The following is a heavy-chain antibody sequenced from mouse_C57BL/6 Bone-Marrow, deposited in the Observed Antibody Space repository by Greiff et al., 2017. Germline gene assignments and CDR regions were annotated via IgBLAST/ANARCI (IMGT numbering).Heavy chain of an antibody. CDR3: ARFGGNWANWYFDV. V-gene: IGHV1-55*01. D-gene: IGHD4-1*01. J-gene: IGHJ1*03. CDR1: GYTFTSYW. Sequence: QVQLQQPGAELVKPGASVKMSCKASGYTFTSYWITWVKQRPGQGLEWIGDIYPGSGSTNYNEKFKSKATLTVDTSSSTAYMQLSSLTSEDSAVYDCARFGGNWANWYFDVWGTGTTVTVSS. CDR2: IYPGSGST.